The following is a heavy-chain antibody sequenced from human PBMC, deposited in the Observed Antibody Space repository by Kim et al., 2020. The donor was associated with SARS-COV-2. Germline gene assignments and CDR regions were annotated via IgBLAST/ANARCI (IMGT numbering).Heavy chain of an antibody. CDR2: INHSGST. CDR1: GGSFSGYY. V-gene: IGHV4-34*01. CDR3: ARGRYSGYLPAPNYFDY. D-gene: IGHD5-12*01. J-gene: IGHJ4*02. Sequence: SETLSLTCAVYGGSFSGYYWSWIRQPPGKGLEWIGEINHSGSTNYNPSLKSRVTISVDTSKNQFSLKLSSVTAADTAVYYCARGRYSGYLPAPNYFDYWGQGTLVTVSS.